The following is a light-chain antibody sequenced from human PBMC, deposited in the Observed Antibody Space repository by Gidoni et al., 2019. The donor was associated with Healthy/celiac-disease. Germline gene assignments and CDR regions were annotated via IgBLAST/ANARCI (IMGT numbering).Light chain of an antibody. Sequence: QSVLTQPPSASGTPGQRVTISCAGSSSNIGSNTVNWYQQLPGTAPKLLIYSNNQRPSGVPDRFSCSKSGTAASLAITGLQSDDEADYYCAAWDDSPNGPVFGGGTQLTVL. CDR1: SSNIGSNT. V-gene: IGLV1-44*01. CDR3: AAWDDSPNGPV. J-gene: IGLJ7*01. CDR2: SNN.